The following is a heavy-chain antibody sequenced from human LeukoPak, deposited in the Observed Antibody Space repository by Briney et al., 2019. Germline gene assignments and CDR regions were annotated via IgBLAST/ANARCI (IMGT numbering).Heavy chain of an antibody. CDR3: ARSGGPPYYYYMDV. CDR2: INTDGSST. CDR1: GFTFSSYW. V-gene: IGHV3-74*01. J-gene: IGHJ6*03. D-gene: IGHD1-1*01. Sequence: GGSLRLSCAASGFTFSSYWMHWVRQAPGKGLVWVSRINTDGSSTSYADSVKGRFTISRDNAKNTLSLQMNSLRAEDTAVYYCARSGGPPYYYYMDVWGKRTTVTVSS.